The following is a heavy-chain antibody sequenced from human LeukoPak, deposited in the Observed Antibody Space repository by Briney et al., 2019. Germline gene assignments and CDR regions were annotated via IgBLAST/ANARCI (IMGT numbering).Heavy chain of an antibody. J-gene: IGHJ4*02. CDR3: VWSYHDIVTISSHFEY. CDR2: IYQSDST. D-gene: IGHD3-9*01. Sequence: SGTPSLTRNASGYSLCSGNAWGCVRQPPGKGLEWVGSIYQSDSTYYNPFLKRRVTIPVDSSKNQFSLRLSSLTAADTAVYYCVWSYHDIVTISSHFEYWGQGTLVTVSS. V-gene: IGHV4-38-2*02. CDR1: GYSLCSGNA.